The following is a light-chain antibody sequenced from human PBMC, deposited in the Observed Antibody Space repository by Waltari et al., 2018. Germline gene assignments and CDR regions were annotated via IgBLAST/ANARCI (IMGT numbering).Light chain of an antibody. V-gene: IGLV2-14*01. Sequence: QSALTQPASVSGSPGQSLTISCTGTSSDVGGYNYVSWYQQHPGKAPKLMIYDVSKRPSGVSNRFSGSKPGNTASLTISGLQAEDEADYYCSSYTSSCTYVFGTGTKVTVL. CDR3: SSYTSSCTYV. CDR1: SSDVGGYNY. CDR2: DVS. J-gene: IGLJ1*01.